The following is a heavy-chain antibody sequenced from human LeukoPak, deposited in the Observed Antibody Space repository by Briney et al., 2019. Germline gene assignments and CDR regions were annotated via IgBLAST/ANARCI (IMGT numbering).Heavy chain of an antibody. J-gene: IGHJ4*02. CDR3: AKDFLGYYGSGSYYVQRFFDY. D-gene: IGHD3-10*01. CDR2: ISGSGGST. V-gene: IGHV3-23*01. Sequence: GGSLRLSCAASGFTFSSYGMSWVRQAPGKGLEWVSAISGSGGSTYYADPVKGRFTISRDNSKNTLYLQMNSLRAEDTAIYYCAKDFLGYYGSGSYYVQRFFDYWGQGTLVTVSS. CDR1: GFTFSSYG.